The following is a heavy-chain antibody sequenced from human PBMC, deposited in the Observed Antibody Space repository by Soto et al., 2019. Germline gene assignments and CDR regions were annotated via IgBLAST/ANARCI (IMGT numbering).Heavy chain of an antibody. Sequence: QAQLEQSGAEVKKPGSSVKVSCKASGDTFSSYAITWVRQAPGQGLEWMGGIIPFFGSAKYAQKFQGRVTITADKSTSTAYMELTSLRSEDTAVYFCATGSPYCTNTSCYTGYYGMNVWGQGTTVTASS. CDR3: ATGSPYCTNTSCYTGYYGMNV. D-gene: IGHD2-2*01. J-gene: IGHJ6*02. V-gene: IGHV1-69*06. CDR1: GDTFSSYA. CDR2: IIPFFGSA.